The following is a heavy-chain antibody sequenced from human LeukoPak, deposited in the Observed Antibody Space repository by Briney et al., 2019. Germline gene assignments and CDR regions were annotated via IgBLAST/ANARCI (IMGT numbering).Heavy chain of an antibody. J-gene: IGHJ4*02. V-gene: IGHV1-2*02. CDR1: GYTFTGYY. CDR2: INPNSGGT. D-gene: IGHD4-17*01. Sequence: ASVKVSCKASGYTFTGYYMHWVRQAPGQGLEWMGWINPNSGGTNYAQKFQGRVTMTRDTSISTAYMELSRLRSDDTAVYYCAGVAATVTWVDYWGQGTLVTVSS. CDR3: AGVAATVTWVDY.